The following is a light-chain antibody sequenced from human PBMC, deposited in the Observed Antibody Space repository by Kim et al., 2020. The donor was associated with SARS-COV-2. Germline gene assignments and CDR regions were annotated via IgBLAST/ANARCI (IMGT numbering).Light chain of an antibody. Sequence: SIGDRDTITCRASQDISKYLAWYRQKPGKATKLLISAASNLQSGVPSQFSGSGSGTDFTLPISSLQPGDVATFYCQHYNLGPVFTFGPGTKVDIK. CDR3: QHYNLGPVFT. J-gene: IGKJ3*01. V-gene: IGKV1-27*01. CDR1: QDISKY. CDR2: AAS.